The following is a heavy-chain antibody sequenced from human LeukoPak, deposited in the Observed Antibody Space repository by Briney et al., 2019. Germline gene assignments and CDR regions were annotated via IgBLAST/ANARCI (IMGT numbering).Heavy chain of an antibody. CDR2: IKGDGNT. J-gene: IGHJ1*01. D-gene: IGHD3-22*01. V-gene: IGHV3-74*01. CDR3: ARAPSEIGGYYPEYFRH. Sequence: GGSLRLSCAASGFTFSSYWMHWVRQAPGKGPVWVSRIKGDGNTNYADSVKGRFTISRDNAKNTVSLQMNSLRAEDTGVYYCARAPSEIGGYYPEYFRHWGQGTLVTVSS. CDR1: GFTFSSYW.